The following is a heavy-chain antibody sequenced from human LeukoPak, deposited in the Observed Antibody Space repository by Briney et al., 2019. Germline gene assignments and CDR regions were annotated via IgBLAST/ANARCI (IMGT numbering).Heavy chain of an antibody. Sequence: GGSLRLSCAASGFTVSSNYMSWVRQAPGKGLEWVSVIYSGGDTYYADSVKGRFTISRDNSKNTLYLQMKSLRAEDTAMYYCATASHYYDRSGAYDAFDIWGQGTVVTVSS. V-gene: IGHV3-53*01. CDR3: ATASHYYDRSGAYDAFDI. CDR1: GFTVSSNY. D-gene: IGHD3-22*01. CDR2: IYSGGDT. J-gene: IGHJ3*02.